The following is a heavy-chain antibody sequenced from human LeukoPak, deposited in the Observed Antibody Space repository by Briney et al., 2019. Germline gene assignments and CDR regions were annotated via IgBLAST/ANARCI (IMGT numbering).Heavy chain of an antibody. D-gene: IGHD2-2*03. V-gene: IGHV4-59*08. Sequence: SETLSLTCTVSGGSISSYYWSWIRQPPGKGLEWIGYIYYSGSTNYNPSLKSRVTISVDTSKNQFSLKLSSVTAADTAVYYCARHGGYCSSTSCPMDVWGQGTTVTVSS. CDR2: IYYSGST. J-gene: IGHJ6*02. CDR3: ARHGGYCSSTSCPMDV. CDR1: GGSISSYY.